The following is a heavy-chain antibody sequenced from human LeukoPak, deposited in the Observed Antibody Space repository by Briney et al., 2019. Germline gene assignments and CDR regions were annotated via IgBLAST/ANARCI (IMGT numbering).Heavy chain of an antibody. J-gene: IGHJ4*02. V-gene: IGHV4-38-2*02. Sequence: SETLSLTCAVSGYSISSGYYWGWIRQPPGKGLEWIGSIYHSGSTYYNPSLKSRVTISVDTSKNQFPLKLSSVTAADTAVYYCARDVSSSSWTVDYWGQGTLVTVSS. D-gene: IGHD6-13*01. CDR2: IYHSGST. CDR1: GYSISSGYY. CDR3: ARDVSSSSWTVDY.